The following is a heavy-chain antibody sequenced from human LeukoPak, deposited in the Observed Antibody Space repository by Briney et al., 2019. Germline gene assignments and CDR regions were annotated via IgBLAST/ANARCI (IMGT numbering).Heavy chain of an antibody. V-gene: IGHV3-30-3*01. CDR2: ISYDGSNK. Sequence: AGGSLRLSCAVSGFTFSSYAMHWVRQAPGKGLEWVAVISYDGSNKYYADSVKGRFTISRDNSKNTLYLQMNSLRAEDTAVYYCAREFYGGTEYFQHWGQGTLVTVSS. D-gene: IGHD4-23*01. J-gene: IGHJ1*01. CDR3: AREFYGGTEYFQH. CDR1: GFTFSSYA.